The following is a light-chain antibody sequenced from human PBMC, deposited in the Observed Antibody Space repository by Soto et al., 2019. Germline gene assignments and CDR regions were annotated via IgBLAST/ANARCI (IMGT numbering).Light chain of an antibody. V-gene: IGLV2-8*01. CDR1: SRDVGAYNY. CDR2: EVN. CDR3: SAFAATNTFEVL. Sequence: QSALTQPPSVSGSPGQSVTISCTGTSRDVGAYNYVSWYQKYPGKAPKLMIHEVNQRPSGVPARFSGSKSGNXASLTVYGLQTEDEADYYCSAFAATNTFEVLFGGGTKLTVL. J-gene: IGLJ3*02.